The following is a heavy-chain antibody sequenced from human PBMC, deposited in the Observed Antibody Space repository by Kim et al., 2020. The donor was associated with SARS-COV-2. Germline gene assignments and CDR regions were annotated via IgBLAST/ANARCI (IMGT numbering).Heavy chain of an antibody. D-gene: IGHD6-13*01. Sequence: SRVTISVDTSKNQFSLKLSSVTAADTAVYYCARARPGIAAAGTWVGWFDPWGQGTLVTVSS. V-gene: IGHV4-59*01. J-gene: IGHJ5*02. CDR3: ARARPGIAAAGTWVGWFDP.